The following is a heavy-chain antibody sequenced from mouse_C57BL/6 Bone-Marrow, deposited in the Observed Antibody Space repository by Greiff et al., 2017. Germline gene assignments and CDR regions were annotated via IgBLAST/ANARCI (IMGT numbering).Heavy chain of an antibody. CDR3: ARGYYGSSYFDV. Sequence: QVQLKQSGAELVKPGASVKMSCKASGYTFTTYPIEWMKQNHGKSLAWIGNFHPYNDDTKYNEKFKGKATLTVEKSSSTVYLELSRLTSDDSAVYYCARGYYGSSYFDVWGTGTTVTVSS. CDR1: GYTFTTYP. V-gene: IGHV1-47*01. CDR2: FHPYNDDT. J-gene: IGHJ1*03. D-gene: IGHD1-1*01.